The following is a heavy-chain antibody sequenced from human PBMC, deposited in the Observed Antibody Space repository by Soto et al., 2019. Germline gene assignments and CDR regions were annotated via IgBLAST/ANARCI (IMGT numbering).Heavy chain of an antibody. D-gene: IGHD5-18*01. Sequence: SVKVSCKASGGTFSSYAISWVRQAPGQGLEWMGGIIPIFGTANYAQKFQGRVTITADESTSTANMELSRLRSEDTAVYYCARDQIVDKIKARIPIHETAMADNYYYDTDVWGQATTVTGS. J-gene: IGHJ6*02. V-gene: IGHV1-69*13. CDR2: IIPIFGTA. CDR3: ARDQIVDKIKARIPIHETAMADNYYYDTDV. CDR1: GGTFSSYA.